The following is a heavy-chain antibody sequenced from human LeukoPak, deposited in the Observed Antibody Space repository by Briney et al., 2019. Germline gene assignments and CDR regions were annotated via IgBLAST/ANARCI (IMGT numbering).Heavy chain of an antibody. CDR3: ARAFYYDIIGGEGMDV. CDR2: ISNSASYI. CDR1: GFTFSTYN. V-gene: IGHV3-21*01. J-gene: IGHJ6*02. D-gene: IGHD3-22*01. Sequence: PGGSLRLSCAASGFTFSTYNMNWVRQAPGKGLECVSSISNSASYIFYADSVKGRFTISRDNAKSSLYLQMNSLRAEDTAVYYCARAFYYDIIGGEGMDVWGQGTTVTVSS.